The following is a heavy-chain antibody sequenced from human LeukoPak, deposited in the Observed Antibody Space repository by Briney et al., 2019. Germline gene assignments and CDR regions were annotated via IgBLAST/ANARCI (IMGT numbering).Heavy chain of an antibody. CDR2: IISIFGTA. D-gene: IGHD3-9*01. Sequence: ASVKVSCKASGGTFSSYAISWVRQAPGQGLEWMGGIISIFGTANYAQKFQGRVTITTDESTSTAYMELSSLRSEDTAVYYCARVEYDISAFDIWGQGTMVTVSS. V-gene: IGHV1-69*05. CDR1: GGTFSSYA. CDR3: ARVEYDISAFDI. J-gene: IGHJ3*02.